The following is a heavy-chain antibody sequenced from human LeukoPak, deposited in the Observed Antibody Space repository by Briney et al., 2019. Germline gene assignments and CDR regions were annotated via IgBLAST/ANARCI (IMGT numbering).Heavy chain of an antibody. D-gene: IGHD6-13*01. V-gene: IGHV3-64*01. CDR1: GFTFSSYA. Sequence: PGGSLRLSCAASGFTFSSYAMHWVRQAPGKGLEYVSAISSNGGSTYYANSVKGRFTISRDNSKNTLYLQMGSLRAEDMAVYYCARVSSSWYVWYYMDVWGKGTTVTISS. CDR3: ARVSSSWYVWYYMDV. CDR2: ISSNGGST. J-gene: IGHJ6*03.